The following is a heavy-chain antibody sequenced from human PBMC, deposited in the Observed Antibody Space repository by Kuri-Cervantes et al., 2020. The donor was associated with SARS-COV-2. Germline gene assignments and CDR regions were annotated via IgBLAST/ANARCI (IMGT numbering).Heavy chain of an antibody. CDR3: TRKGHRCEFPS. V-gene: IGHV4-59*12. CDR1: GGSITTNF. D-gene: IGHD3-10*01. Sequence: ESLKISCTLSGGSITTNFWNWIRQPPGGGLEWIGHMDHRGSTNSNPSLKSRVIMSIDRSKNQFSLTLNSVTAADTAVYYCTRKGHRCEFPSWGQGTLVTVSS. CDR2: MDHRGST. J-gene: IGHJ1*01.